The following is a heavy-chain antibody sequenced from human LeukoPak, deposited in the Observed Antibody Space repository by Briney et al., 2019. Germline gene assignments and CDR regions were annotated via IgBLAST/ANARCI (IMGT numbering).Heavy chain of an antibody. Sequence: GASLQISGEGSGSIFSSYWIRGGRELGGKGEEGMGRIDPSDSYTNYSPSFQGHVTISADKSISTAYLQWSSLKASDTAMYYCARPIGYCSGGSCYSGAFDIWGQGTMVTVSS. V-gene: IGHV5-10-1*01. CDR2: IDPSDSYT. J-gene: IGHJ3*02. CDR1: GSIFSSYW. D-gene: IGHD2-15*01. CDR3: ARPIGYCSGGSCYSGAFDI.